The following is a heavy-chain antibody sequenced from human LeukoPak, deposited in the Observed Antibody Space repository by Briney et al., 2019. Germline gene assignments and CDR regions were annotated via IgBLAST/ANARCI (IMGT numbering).Heavy chain of an antibody. D-gene: IGHD2-15*01. Sequence: PSETLSLTCTVSGGSISSGGYYWSWIRQHPGKGLEWIGYIYYSGSTYYNPSLKSRVTISVDTSKNQFSLKLSSVTAADTAVYYCARDLVAGSGAFDYWGQGTLVTVSS. V-gene: IGHV4-31*03. CDR3: ARDLVAGSGAFDY. CDR1: GGSISSGGYY. J-gene: IGHJ4*02. CDR2: IYYSGST.